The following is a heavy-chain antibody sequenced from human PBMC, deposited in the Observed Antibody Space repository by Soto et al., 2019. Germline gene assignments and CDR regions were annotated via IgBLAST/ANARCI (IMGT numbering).Heavy chain of an antibody. CDR1: GLTFSSYG. V-gene: IGHV3-30*18. Sequence: QVQLVESGGGVVQPGRSLRLSCAASGLTFSSYGMHWVRQAPGKGLEWVAVISYDGSNKYYADSVKGRFTISRDNSKNTLYLQMNSLRAEDTAVYYCAKDQYSSGWRDAFDIWGQGTMVTVSS. CDR2: ISYDGSNK. J-gene: IGHJ3*02. D-gene: IGHD6-19*01. CDR3: AKDQYSSGWRDAFDI.